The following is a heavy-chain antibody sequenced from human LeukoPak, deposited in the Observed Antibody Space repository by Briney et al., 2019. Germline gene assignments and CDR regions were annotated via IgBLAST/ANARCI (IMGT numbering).Heavy chain of an antibody. Sequence: GGSLRLSCAASGFTFSSYAMSWVRQAPGKGLEWVSAISGSGGSTYYADSVKGRFTISRDNSKNTLYLQMNSLRAEDTAVYYCVKDGNYYDSSGPAFDIWGQGTMVTVSS. V-gene: IGHV3-23*01. D-gene: IGHD3-22*01. J-gene: IGHJ3*02. CDR2: ISGSGGST. CDR1: GFTFSSYA. CDR3: VKDGNYYDSSGPAFDI.